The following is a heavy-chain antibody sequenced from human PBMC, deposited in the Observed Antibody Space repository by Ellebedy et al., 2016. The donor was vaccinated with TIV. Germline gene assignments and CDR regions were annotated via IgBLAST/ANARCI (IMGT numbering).Heavy chain of an antibody. CDR3: ARDQGKSSGMSYLARTNTFDI. J-gene: IGHJ3*02. D-gene: IGHD3-10*01. CDR1: GYTFTAYY. Sequence: AASVKVSCKASGYTFTAYYMHWVRQAPGQGLEWMGWTRLNSGGTNYAQKFQGRVTMTTDTSISTAYMELRRLRSEDTAVYYRARDQGKSSGMSYLARTNTFDIWGQGTLVTVSS. V-gene: IGHV1-2*02. CDR2: TRLNSGGT.